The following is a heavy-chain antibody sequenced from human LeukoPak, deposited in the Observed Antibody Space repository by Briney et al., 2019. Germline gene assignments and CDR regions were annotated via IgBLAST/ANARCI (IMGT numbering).Heavy chain of an antibody. CDR3: AKDATPWNSIWDYFDY. J-gene: IGHJ4*02. Sequence: PGGSLRLSCAASGFTFSTYAMSWVRQAPGKGLEWVSGIGGGDDIHYADSVKVRFTVSRDDSKNTLYLQMNSLRAEDTAVYYCAKDATPWNSIWDYFDYWGQGTLVTVSS. CDR1: GFTFSTYA. D-gene: IGHD1-7*01. V-gene: IGHV3-23*01. CDR2: IGGGDDI.